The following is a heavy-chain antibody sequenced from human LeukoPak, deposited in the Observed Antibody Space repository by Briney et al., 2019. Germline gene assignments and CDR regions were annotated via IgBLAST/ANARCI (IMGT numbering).Heavy chain of an antibody. J-gene: IGHJ4*02. CDR1: GGSISSGGYS. CDR3: ARGIGSRYFDY. CDR2: IYNDGST. Sequence: PSETLSLTCAVSGGSISSGGYSWSWIRQPPGKGLEWIGYIYNDGSTNYNPSLKSRVTISVDRSKNQFSLKLSSVTAADTAVYYCARGIGSRYFDYWGQGTLVTVSS. V-gene: IGHV4-30-2*01.